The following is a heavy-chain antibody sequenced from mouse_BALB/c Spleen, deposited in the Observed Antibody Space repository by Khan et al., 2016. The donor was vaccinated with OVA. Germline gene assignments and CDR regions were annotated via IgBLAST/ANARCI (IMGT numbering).Heavy chain of an antibody. CDR3: VECGAYHRNDGWFAY. CDR1: GYTFTSYT. D-gene: IGHD2-14*01. Sequence: QVQLQQSGAELARPGASVKMSCKASGYTFTSYTIHWIKERPGQGLEWIGYINPSNGYTNYNQKFKDKATLTTDKSYTTAYLQLNSLTSDDSAVYNCVECGAYHRNDGWFAYWGQGTLVTVSA. CDR2: INPSNGYT. V-gene: IGHV1-4*01. J-gene: IGHJ3*01.